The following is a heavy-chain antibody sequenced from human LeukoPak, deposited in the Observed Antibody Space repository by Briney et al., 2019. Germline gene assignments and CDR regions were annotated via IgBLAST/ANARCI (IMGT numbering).Heavy chain of an antibody. CDR2: INPNSGGT. J-gene: IGHJ4*02. V-gene: IGHV1-2*02. CDR3: ARAPKRGANFDY. D-gene: IGHD1-26*01. CDR1: GYTFTGYY. Sequence: ASVKVSCKASGYTFTGYYMHWVRQAPGQGLEWMGWINPNSGGTNYAQKFQGGVTMTRDTSISTAYMELSRLRSDDTAVYYCARAPKRGANFDYWGQGTLVTVSS.